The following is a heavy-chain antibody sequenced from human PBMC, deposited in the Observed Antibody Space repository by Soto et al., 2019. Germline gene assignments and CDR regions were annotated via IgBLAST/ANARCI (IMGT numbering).Heavy chain of an antibody. J-gene: IGHJ5*02. CDR3: ARAARPSSWFDP. Sequence: SETLSLTCAVAGGSISSGGYSWSWIRQPPGKGLEWIGYIYHSGSTYYNPSLKSRVTISVDRSKNQFSLKLSSVTAADTAVYYCARAARPSSWFDPWGQGTLVTVSS. V-gene: IGHV4-30-2*01. CDR1: GGSISSGGYS. CDR2: IYHSGST. D-gene: IGHD6-6*01.